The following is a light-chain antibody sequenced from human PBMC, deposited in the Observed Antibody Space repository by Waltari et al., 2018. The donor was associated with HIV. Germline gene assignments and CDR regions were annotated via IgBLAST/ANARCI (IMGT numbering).Light chain of an antibody. Sequence: IVLTQSPVTLSLSPGERATLSCRASPSVGSYLAWYLQKPGQAPRLLVYDASNRATGIPARFSGSGSETDFTLTISSLEPEDFAVYYCQQRRTWPPSWTFGQGTKVEIK. CDR2: DAS. V-gene: IGKV3-11*01. CDR1: PSVGSY. J-gene: IGKJ1*01. CDR3: QQRRTWPPSWT.